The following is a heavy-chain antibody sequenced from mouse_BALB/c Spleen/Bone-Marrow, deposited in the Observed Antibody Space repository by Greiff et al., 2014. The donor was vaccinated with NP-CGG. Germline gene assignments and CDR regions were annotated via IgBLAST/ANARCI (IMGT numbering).Heavy chain of an antibody. Sequence: VKLVESGAELVMPGASVKMSCKASGYTFTDYWMHWVKQRPGQGLEWIGAIDTSDSYTSYNQKFKGKATLTVDESSSTAYMQLSSLTSEDSAVYYCARSWGRGLFDYWGQGTTLTVSS. CDR1: GYTFTDYW. J-gene: IGHJ2*01. D-gene: IGHD3-3*01. CDR3: ARSWGRGLFDY. V-gene: IGHV1-69*01. CDR2: IDTSDSYT.